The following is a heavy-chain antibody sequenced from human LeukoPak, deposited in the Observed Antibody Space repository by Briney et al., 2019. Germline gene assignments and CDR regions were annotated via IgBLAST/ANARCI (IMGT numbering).Heavy chain of an antibody. V-gene: IGHV1-18*01. CDR2: ISAYNGNT. CDR1: GYTFTSYG. CDR3: ASVVVVAAFDY. J-gene: IGHJ4*02. Sequence: ASVKVSCKASGYTFTSYGISWVRQAPGQGLEWMGWISAYNGNTNYAQKFQGRVTMTEDTSTDTAYMELSSLRSEDTAVYYCASVVVVAAFDYWGQGTLVTVSS. D-gene: IGHD2-15*01.